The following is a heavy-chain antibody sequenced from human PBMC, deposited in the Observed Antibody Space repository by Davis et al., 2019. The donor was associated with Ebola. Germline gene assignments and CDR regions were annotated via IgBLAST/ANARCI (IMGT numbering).Heavy chain of an antibody. Sequence: GESLKISCAASGFTFSSYAMHWVRQAPGKGLEWVAVIWYDGSNKYYADSVKGRFTISRDNSKNTLYLQMNSLRAEDTAVYYCARAACSGGSCYYYYGMDVWGQGTTVTVSS. CDR3: ARAACSGGSCYYYYGMDV. J-gene: IGHJ6*02. CDR1: GFTFSSYA. CDR2: IWYDGSNK. V-gene: IGHV3-33*08. D-gene: IGHD2-15*01.